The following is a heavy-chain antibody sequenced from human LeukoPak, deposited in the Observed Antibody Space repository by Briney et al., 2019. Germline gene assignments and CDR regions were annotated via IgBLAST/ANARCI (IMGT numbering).Heavy chain of an antibody. CDR2: MYYSGGT. CDR1: GGSLSNYY. J-gene: IGHJ6*02. Sequence: PSETLSLTCTDSGGSLSNYYWTWIRQPPGRGLDWVGYMYYSGGTNYNPSLKSRVTISADASKNQFSLKLSSVTAADTAVYYCARVSVVVPANYGIDVWGQGTTVTVSS. V-gene: IGHV4-59*01. D-gene: IGHD2-2*01. CDR3: ARVSVVVPANYGIDV.